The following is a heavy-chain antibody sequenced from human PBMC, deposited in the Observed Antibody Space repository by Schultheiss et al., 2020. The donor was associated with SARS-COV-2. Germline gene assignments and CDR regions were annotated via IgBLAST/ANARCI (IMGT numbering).Heavy chain of an antibody. V-gene: IGHV1-2*02. Sequence: ASVKVSCKASGYTFTGYYMHWVRQAPGQGLEWMGWINPNSGGTNYAQKFQGRVTMTRDTSISTAYMELSRLRSDDTAVYYCARHDSVMGYYYYGMDVWGQGTTVTVSS. CDR2: INPNSGGT. D-gene: IGHD3-10*01. CDR3: ARHDSVMGYYYYGMDV. J-gene: IGHJ6*02. CDR1: GYTFTGYY.